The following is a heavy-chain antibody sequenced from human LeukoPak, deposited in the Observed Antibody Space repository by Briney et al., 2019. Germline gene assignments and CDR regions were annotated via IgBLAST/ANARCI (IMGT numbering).Heavy chain of an antibody. CDR1: GFTFSSYT. Sequence: GGSQRLSCAASGFTFSSYTMNWVRQAPGKGLEWLSYISSSGSTIYYADSVKGRFTISRDNAKNSLYLQMNSLRAEDTAVYYCARDLYGDYYFDYWGQGTLVTVSS. D-gene: IGHD4-17*01. CDR3: ARDLYGDYYFDY. V-gene: IGHV3-48*01. J-gene: IGHJ4*02. CDR2: ISSSGSTI.